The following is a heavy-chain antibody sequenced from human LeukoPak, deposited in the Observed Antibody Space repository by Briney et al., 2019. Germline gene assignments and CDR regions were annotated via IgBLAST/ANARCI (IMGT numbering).Heavy chain of an antibody. CDR2: IKQDGSEK. Sequence: GGSLRLSCAASGFTFSSYSMSWVRQAPGKGLEWVANIKQDGSEKYYVDSVKGRFTISRDNAKNSLYLQMNSLRAEDTAVYYCARGNWFAPWGQGTLVTVSS. CDR1: GFTFSSYS. V-gene: IGHV3-7*01. CDR3: ARGNWFAP. J-gene: IGHJ5*02.